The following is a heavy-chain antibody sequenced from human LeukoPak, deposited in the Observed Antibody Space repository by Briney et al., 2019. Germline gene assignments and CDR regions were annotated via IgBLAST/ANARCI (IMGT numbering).Heavy chain of an antibody. J-gene: IGHJ3*02. CDR1: GGSISSYY. V-gene: IGHV4-59*01. Sequence: PSETLSLTCTVSGGSISSYYWSWIRQPPGKGLEWIGYIYYSGSTNYSPSLKSRVTISVDTSKNQFSLKLSSVTAADTAVYYCARGGKRRGITLIVATSTPRDAFDIWGQGTMVTVSS. D-gene: IGHD3-22*01. CDR3: ARGGKRRGITLIVATSTPRDAFDI. CDR2: IYYSGST.